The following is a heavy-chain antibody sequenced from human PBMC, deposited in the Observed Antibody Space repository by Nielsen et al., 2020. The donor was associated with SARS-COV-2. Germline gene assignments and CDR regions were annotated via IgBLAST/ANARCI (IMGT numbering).Heavy chain of an antibody. CDR2: IKQDGSEK. CDR1: GFTFSSYW. Sequence: GESLKISCAASGFTFSSYWMSWVRQAPGKGLEWVANIKQDGSEKYYVDSVKGRFTISRDNAKNSLYLQMNSLRAEDTAVYYCATTFAIFGEVRMDVWGQGTAVTVSS. V-gene: IGHV3-7*01. CDR3: ATTFAIFGEVRMDV. D-gene: IGHD3-3*01. J-gene: IGHJ6*02.